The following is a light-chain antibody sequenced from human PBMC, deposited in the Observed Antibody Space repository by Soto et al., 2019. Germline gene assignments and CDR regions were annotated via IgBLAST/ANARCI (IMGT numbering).Light chain of an antibody. CDR2: YDD. CDR3: AALDDSLNGWV. J-gene: IGLJ3*02. CDR1: SSNIGNNV. V-gene: IGLV1-36*01. Sequence: QSVLTQPPSVSEAPRQRVTISCSGSSSNIGNNVVNWYQQLPGKAPKLLIYYDDLLPSGVSDRFSGSKSGTSASLAISGLQSEDEADYYCAALDDSLNGWVFGGGTKVTVL.